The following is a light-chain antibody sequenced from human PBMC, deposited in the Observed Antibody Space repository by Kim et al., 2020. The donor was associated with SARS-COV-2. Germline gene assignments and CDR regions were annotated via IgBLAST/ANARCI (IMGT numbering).Light chain of an antibody. CDR3: QALDRSTAL. V-gene: IGLV3-1*01. Sequence: VSPGQTLRISYSGERLGDKYACGDQQRPGQSPVLVIHQGDKRPPGLPQRFSGFLSGNTATLPISGTQPMGERDYFCQALDRSTALFGGGTQLTVL. J-gene: IGLJ2*01. CDR1: RLGDKY. CDR2: QGD.